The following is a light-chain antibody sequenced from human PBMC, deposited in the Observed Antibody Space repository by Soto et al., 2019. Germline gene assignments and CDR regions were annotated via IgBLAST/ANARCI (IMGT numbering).Light chain of an antibody. CDR3: QQSYITPYT. Sequence: DIQMTQSPSSLSASVGDTVTISCRASQSITTWLNWYQLKPGKAPKLRIYTASSLQSGVPSRFSGSGSGTDFTLTISGLRPEDFATYYCQQSYITPYTFGQGSKLEI. CDR1: QSITTW. CDR2: TAS. V-gene: IGKV1-39*01. J-gene: IGKJ2*01.